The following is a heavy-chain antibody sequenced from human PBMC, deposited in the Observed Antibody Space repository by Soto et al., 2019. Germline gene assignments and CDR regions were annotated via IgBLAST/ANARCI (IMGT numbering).Heavy chain of an antibody. J-gene: IGHJ6*03. CDR2: INHSEST. V-gene: IGHV4-34*01. CDR1: GGSFSGYY. D-gene: IGHD2-2*02. Sequence: PSETLSLTCAVYGGSFSGYYWSWIRQPPGKGLEWIGEINHSESTNYNPSLKSRVTISVDTSKNQFSLKLSSVTAADTAVYYCARTNGEWGIVVVPAAIPVSYYYYMDVWGKGTTVTVSS. CDR3: ARTNGEWGIVVVPAAIPVSYYYYMDV.